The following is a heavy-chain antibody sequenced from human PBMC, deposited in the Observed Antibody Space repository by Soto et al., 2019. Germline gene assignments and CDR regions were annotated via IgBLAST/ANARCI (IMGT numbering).Heavy chain of an antibody. CDR3: ARSMVRGVIGLDFDY. CDR1: GGSISSGGYY. Sequence: PSETLSLTCTVSGGSISSGGYYWSWIRQHPGKGLEWIGYIYYSGSTYYNPSLKSRVTISVDTSKNQFSLKLSSVTAADTAVYYCARSMVRGVIGLDFDYWGQGTLVTVSS. CDR2: IYYSGST. J-gene: IGHJ4*02. D-gene: IGHD3-10*01. V-gene: IGHV4-31*03.